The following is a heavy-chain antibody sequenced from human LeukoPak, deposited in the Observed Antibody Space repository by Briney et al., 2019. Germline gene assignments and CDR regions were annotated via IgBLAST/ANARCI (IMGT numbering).Heavy chain of an antibody. Sequence: GASVKVSCKASGGTFSSYAISWVRQAPGQGLEWMGRIIPILGIANYAQKFQGRVTITADKSTSTAYMELSSLRSEDTAVYYCARGRDYGDYDGWYFDLWGRGTLVVVSS. D-gene: IGHD4-17*01. J-gene: IGHJ2*01. CDR3: ARGRDYGDYDGWYFDL. CDR1: GGTFSSYA. V-gene: IGHV1-69*04. CDR2: IIPILGIA.